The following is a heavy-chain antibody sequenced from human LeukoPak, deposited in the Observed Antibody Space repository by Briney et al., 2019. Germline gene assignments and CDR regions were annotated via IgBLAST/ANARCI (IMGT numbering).Heavy chain of an antibody. V-gene: IGHV4-39*01. Sequence: PSETLSLTCTVSVGSITISSYYCGWISQPPGKGLEWIGSIYYGGSTNYNPSLKSRVTISVDTSKNQYSLKLSSVTAADTAVYYCASGGGYSAPFDFWGQGTLVTVSS. CDR1: VGSITISSYY. CDR3: ASGGGYSAPFDF. D-gene: IGHD5-18*01. J-gene: IGHJ4*02. CDR2: IYYGGST.